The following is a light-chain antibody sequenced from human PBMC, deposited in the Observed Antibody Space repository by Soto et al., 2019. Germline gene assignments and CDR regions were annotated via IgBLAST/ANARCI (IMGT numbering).Light chain of an antibody. CDR2: GSN. Sequence: QPVLTQPPSVSGAPGQRVTIFCTGTSSNIGAGYDVHWYQHLPGTVPKLLIYGSNNRPSGVPDRFSGSKSGTSASLAITGLQAEDEATYYCQSYDSGLPWVFGGGTKLTVL. CDR3: QSYDSGLPWV. CDR1: SSNIGAGYD. J-gene: IGLJ3*02. V-gene: IGLV1-40*01.